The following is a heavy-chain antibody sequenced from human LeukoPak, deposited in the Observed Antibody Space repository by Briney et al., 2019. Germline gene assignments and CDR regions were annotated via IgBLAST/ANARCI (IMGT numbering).Heavy chain of an antibody. V-gene: IGHV4-39*01. D-gene: IGHD5-18*01. Sequence: PSETLSLTCTVSGGSISSSSAYWGWIRQPPGKGLEWIGSIYYSKNTYYNPSLKSRVTISADTSKNQFSLTLGSVSATDTAVYYCVSPRGFSYGYFDYWGQGTLVTVST. J-gene: IGHJ4*02. CDR1: GGSISSSSAY. CDR2: IYYSKNT. CDR3: VSPRGFSYGYFDY.